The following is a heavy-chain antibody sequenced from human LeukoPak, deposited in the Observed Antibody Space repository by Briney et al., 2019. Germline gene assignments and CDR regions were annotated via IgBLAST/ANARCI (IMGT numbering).Heavy chain of an antibody. CDR1: GFTFSSYA. CDR3: AKPKTHHYDSSGYYPGGFQH. D-gene: IGHD3-22*01. CDR2: ISGSGGST. J-gene: IGHJ1*01. Sequence: GGSLRLSCADSGFTFSSYAMSWVRQAPGKGLEWVSAISGSGGSTYYADSVKGLFTISRDNSKNTLYLQMNSLRAEDTAVYYCAKPKTHHYDSSGYYPGGFQHWGQGTLVTVSS. V-gene: IGHV3-23*01.